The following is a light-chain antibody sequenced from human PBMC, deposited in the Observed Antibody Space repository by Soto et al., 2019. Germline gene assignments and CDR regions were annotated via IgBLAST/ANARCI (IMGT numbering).Light chain of an antibody. V-gene: IGLV2-8*01. Sequence: LTQPPSASGSPGQSVTISCTGTKNDVGFYDFVSWYQHHPGKAPRLIIYEVVQRPSGVPDRFSGSKSGNTASLTVSGLQAADEDDYFCKSYAGSKTYVFGRWTKVT. CDR1: KNDVGFYDF. CDR3: KSYAGSKTYV. CDR2: EVV. J-gene: IGLJ1*01.